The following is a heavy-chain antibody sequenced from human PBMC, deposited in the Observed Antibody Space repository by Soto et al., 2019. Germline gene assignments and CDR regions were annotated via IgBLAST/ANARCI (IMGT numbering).Heavy chain of an antibody. V-gene: IGHV6-1*01. Sequence: PSQSLARTCAISGESVSSSSATWNWLRQSGSRGLEWLGRTYYRCKWYNAYAVSVRSRITINPATSTKQFSLNINSMTPAATDVYYRVRTAYSMGQLLWAQGTMVPVSS. D-gene: IGHD1-26*01. CDR1: GESVSSSSAT. J-gene: IGHJ4*03. CDR2: TYYRCKWYN. CDR3: VRTAYSMGQLL.